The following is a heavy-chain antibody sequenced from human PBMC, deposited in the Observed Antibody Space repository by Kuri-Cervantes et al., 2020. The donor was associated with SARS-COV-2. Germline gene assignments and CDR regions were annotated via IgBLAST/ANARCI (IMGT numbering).Heavy chain of an antibody. Sequence: GSLRLSCAVYGGSFSGYYWSWIRQPPGKGLEWIGEINHSGSTNYNPSLKSRVTISVDTSKNQFSLKLSSVTAADTAVYYCSSLSRGSGWSGFAFDIWGQGTMVTVSS. V-gene: IGHV4-34*01. D-gene: IGHD6-19*01. J-gene: IGHJ3*02. CDR2: INHSGST. CDR1: GGSFSGYY. CDR3: SSLSRGSGWSGFAFDI.